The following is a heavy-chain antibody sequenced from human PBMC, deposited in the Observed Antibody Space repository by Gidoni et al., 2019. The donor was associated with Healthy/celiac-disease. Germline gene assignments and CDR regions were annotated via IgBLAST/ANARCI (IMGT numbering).Heavy chain of an antibody. CDR2: ISSSSIII. J-gene: IGHJ4*02. D-gene: IGHD3-10*01. CDR1: GFTFSSDS. V-gene: IGHV3-48*02. CDR3: ARDERPREIIMGGSHFDY. Sequence: EVRLVEAGGGLVQPGGSLRLSCADAGFTFSSDSMNWVRQAPGQGLEWVPYISSSSIIIYYADSVKGRFTISRDNAKNSLYLQMNSLRDEDTAVYYCARDERPREIIMGGSHFDYWGQGTLVTVSS.